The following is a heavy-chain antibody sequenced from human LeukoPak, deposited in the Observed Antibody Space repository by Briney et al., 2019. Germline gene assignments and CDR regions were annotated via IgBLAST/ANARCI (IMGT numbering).Heavy chain of an antibody. V-gene: IGHV1-18*01. Sequence: ASVKVSCKASGYTFTSYGINWVRQAPGRGLEWMGWISAYNGNTNYAQKFQGRVTITRDTSASTAYMELSSLRSEDTAVYYCARDSYSSSWYPNWFDPWGQGTLVTVSS. CDR3: ARDSYSSSWYPNWFDP. CDR1: GYTFTSYG. D-gene: IGHD6-13*01. CDR2: ISAYNGNT. J-gene: IGHJ5*02.